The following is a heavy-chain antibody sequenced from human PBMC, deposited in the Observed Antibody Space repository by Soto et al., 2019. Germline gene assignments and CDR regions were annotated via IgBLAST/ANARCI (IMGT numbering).Heavy chain of an antibody. J-gene: IGHJ6*02. Sequence: SGPTLVNPTETLTLTCSVSGFSLTDTRMGVSWIRQAPGKALEWLAHIISNDDKSYSTSLKSRFTISRDNSKNTLYLQMNSLRAEDTAVYYCAKEEDCSSTSCVDYYYYYGMDVWGQGTTVTVSS. CDR3: AKEEDCSSTSCVDYYYYYGMDV. V-gene: IGHV2-26*01. CDR2: IISNDDK. D-gene: IGHD2-2*01. CDR1: GFSLTDTRMG.